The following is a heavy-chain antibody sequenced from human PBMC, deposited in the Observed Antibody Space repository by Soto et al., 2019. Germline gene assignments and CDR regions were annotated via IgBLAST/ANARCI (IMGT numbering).Heavy chain of an antibody. V-gene: IGHV4-30-2*01. J-gene: IGHJ4*02. CDR1: GDTISTGGYS. Sequence: SETLSLTCGVSGDTISTGGYSWAWIRQPPGKALEWIGHTYHSGNPYYNPSLKSRVIISVDRSKNQFSLKLNSVTAADTAVYYCARGFAIGWYTYYFDYWGQGPLVTVSS. CDR3: ARGFAIGWYTYYFDY. D-gene: IGHD6-19*01. CDR2: TYHSGNP.